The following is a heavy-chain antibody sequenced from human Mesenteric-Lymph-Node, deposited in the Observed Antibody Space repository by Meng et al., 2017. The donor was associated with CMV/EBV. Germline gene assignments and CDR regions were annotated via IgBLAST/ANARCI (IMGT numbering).Heavy chain of an antibody. V-gene: IGHV5-51*01. J-gene: IGHJ4*02. Sequence: GESLKISCKGFGYNFNMFWIGWVRQMPGKGLEWMGIIYPGNSDTRYSPYFRGQVTISADKSVNTAYLQWNSLKASDTAMYYCARQDRGGLFDYWGQGTLVTVSS. D-gene: IGHD3-16*01. CDR1: GYNFNMFW. CDR3: ARQDRGGLFDY. CDR2: IYPGNSDT.